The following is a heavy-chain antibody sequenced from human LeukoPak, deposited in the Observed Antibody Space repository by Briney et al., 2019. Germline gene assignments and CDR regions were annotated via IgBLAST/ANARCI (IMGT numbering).Heavy chain of an antibody. J-gene: IGHJ1*01. CDR1: GYTFTGYY. Sequence: ASVKVSCKASGYTFTGYYMHWVRQAPGQGFEWMGWINPNSGGTNYAQKFQGRVTMTRDTSISTVYMELSRLRSDDTAVYYCARGVGYCSGGSCLEYFQHWGQGTLVTVSS. D-gene: IGHD2-15*01. V-gene: IGHV1-2*02. CDR2: INPNSGGT. CDR3: ARGVGYCSGGSCLEYFQH.